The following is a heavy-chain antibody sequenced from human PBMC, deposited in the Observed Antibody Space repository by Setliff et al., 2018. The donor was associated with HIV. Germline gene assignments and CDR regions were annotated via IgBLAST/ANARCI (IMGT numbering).Heavy chain of an antibody. CDR2: IHSGGST. J-gene: IGHJ1*01. Sequence: PGGSLRLSCAASGFTVSNNYMSWVRQAPGKGLEWVSVIHSGGSTKYADSVKGRFFISRDNSKNTLYLQMNSLRVEDTAVYYCATSDYGGNSGHFQHWGQGTLVTVSS. CDR1: GFTVSNNY. CDR3: ATSDYGGNSGHFQH. V-gene: IGHV3-66*02. D-gene: IGHD4-17*01.